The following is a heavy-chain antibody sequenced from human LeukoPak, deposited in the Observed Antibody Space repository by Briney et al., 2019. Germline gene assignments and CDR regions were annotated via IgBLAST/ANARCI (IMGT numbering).Heavy chain of an antibody. D-gene: IGHD3/OR15-3a*01. CDR1: GFTFSNAW. J-gene: IGHJ4*02. CDR3: TAGTGRSDFDY. Sequence: PGGSLRLSCAASGFTFSNAWMSWVRQALGRGLEWVGRIKRKGDDGTIDYPAPVKGGLSVSRDDSKNMLYLQMNSLKSEDTAVYYCTAGTGRSDFDYWGQGTLVTVSS. CDR2: IKRKGDDGTI. V-gene: IGHV3-15*01.